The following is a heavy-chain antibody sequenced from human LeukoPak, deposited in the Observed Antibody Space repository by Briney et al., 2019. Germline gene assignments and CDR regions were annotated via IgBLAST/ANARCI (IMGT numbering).Heavy chain of an antibody. Sequence: PGRSLRLSCAASGLTFSNAWMSWVSHPPGKGLKRGGSIKSKTDGGTTDYAAHVKGRFTISKDDSKNTLYLQMNSLKTEDTAVDYCTGLGAWGQGTLVTVSS. D-gene: IGHD7-27*01. J-gene: IGHJ5*02. CDR2: IKSKTDGGTT. V-gene: IGHV3-15*01. CDR3: TGLGA. CDR1: GLTFSNAW.